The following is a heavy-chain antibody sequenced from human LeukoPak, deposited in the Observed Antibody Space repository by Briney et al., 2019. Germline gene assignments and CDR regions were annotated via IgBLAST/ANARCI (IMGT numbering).Heavy chain of an antibody. CDR1: GFTFSSYE. Sequence: GGSLRLSCAASGFTFSSYEMNWVRQAPGKGLGWVSYISSSGSTIYYADSVKGRFSITRDNAKNSLYLQMNSLRAEDTAVYYCARDGGSAWFLDYWGQGTLVTVSP. CDR3: ARDGGSAWFLDY. J-gene: IGHJ4*02. CDR2: ISSSGSTI. D-gene: IGHD6-19*01. V-gene: IGHV3-48*03.